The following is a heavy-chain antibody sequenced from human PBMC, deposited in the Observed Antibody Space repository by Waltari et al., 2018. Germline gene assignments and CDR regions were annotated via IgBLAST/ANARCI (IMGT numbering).Heavy chain of an antibody. CDR1: GCSISSGDYY. CDR2: IYYSGST. J-gene: IGHJ4*02. CDR3: ARDRGCSGGSCYYPDY. Sequence: QVQLQESGPGLVKPSQTLSLTCPVSGCSISSGDYYWSWIRHPPGKGLVWIGYIYYSGSTYYNPSLKSRVTISVDTSKNQFSLKLSSVTAADTAVYYCARDRGCSGGSCYYPDYWGQGTLVTVSS. D-gene: IGHD2-15*01. V-gene: IGHV4-30-4*08.